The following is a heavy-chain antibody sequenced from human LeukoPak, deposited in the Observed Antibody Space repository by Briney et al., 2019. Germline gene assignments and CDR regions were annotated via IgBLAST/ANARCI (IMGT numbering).Heavy chain of an antibody. CDR2: INPNSGGT. D-gene: IGHD3-22*01. Sequence: ASVKVSCKASGYTFTGYYMHWVRQAPGQGLEWMGWINPNSGGTNYAQKFQGRVTMTRDTSISTAYMELSRLRSDDTAVYYCARGLSPTMIVVASFEVAFDIWGQGTMVTVSS. V-gene: IGHV1-2*02. CDR1: GYTFTGYY. CDR3: ARGLSPTMIVVASFEVAFDI. J-gene: IGHJ3*02.